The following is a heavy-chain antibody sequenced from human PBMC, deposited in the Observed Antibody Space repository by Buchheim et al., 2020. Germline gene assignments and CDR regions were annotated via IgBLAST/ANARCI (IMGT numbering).Heavy chain of an antibody. CDR3: ARLFDS. V-gene: IGHV4-61*02. CDR2: IYPSGTT. CDR1: GGSVSSGPYY. J-gene: IGHJ4*01. Sequence: QVQLQESGPGLVKPSQTLSLTCTVSGGSVSSGPYYWTWIRQPAGKGLEWIGRIYPSGTTNYNPSLKSRLTISIDRSRNQFFLNLSSVTAADTAVYYCARLFDSWGQGTL.